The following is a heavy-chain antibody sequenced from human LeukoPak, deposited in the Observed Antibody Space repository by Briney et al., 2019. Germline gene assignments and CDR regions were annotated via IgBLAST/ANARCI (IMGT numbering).Heavy chain of an antibody. J-gene: IGHJ4*02. CDR2: INHSGST. CDR1: GGSFSGYY. CDR3: ARGKVFEWYSYGFYCDY. D-gene: IGHD5-18*01. Sequence: SETLSLTCAVYGGSFSGYYWSWIRQPPGKGLEWIGEINHSGSTNYNPSLKSRVTISVDTSKNQFSLKLSSVTAADTAVYYCARGKVFEWYSYGFYCDYQGKGT. V-gene: IGHV4-34*01.